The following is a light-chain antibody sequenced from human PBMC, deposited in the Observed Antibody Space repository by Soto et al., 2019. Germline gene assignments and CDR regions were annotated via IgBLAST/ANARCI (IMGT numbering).Light chain of an antibody. CDR1: SSDVGSYNL. CDR2: EGS. V-gene: IGLV2-23*01. CDR3: CSYAGSSSYV. J-gene: IGLJ1*01. Sequence: QSAPTQPASVSGSPGQSITISCTGTSSDVGSYNLVSWYQQHPGKAPKLMIYEGSKRPSGVSNRFSGSKSGNTASLTISGLQAEDEADHYCCSYAGSSSYVFGTGTKLTVL.